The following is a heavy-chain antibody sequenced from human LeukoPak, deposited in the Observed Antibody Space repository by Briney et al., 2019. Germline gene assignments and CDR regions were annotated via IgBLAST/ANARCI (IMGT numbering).Heavy chain of an antibody. CDR2: IIPILGIA. Sequence: SVKVSCKASGGTFSSYAISWVRQAPGQGLEWVGRIIPILGIANYAQKFQGRVTIAADKSTSTAYMELRSLRSDDTAVYYCARAGAILLGSWFDPWGQGTLVTVSS. CDR1: GGTFSSYA. V-gene: IGHV1-69*04. CDR3: ARAGAILLGSWFDP. D-gene: IGHD1-26*01. J-gene: IGHJ5*02.